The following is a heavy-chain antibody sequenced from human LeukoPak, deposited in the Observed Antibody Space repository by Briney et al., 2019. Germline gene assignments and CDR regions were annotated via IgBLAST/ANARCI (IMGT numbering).Heavy chain of an antibody. J-gene: IGHJ3*02. CDR1: GGSITTSSYY. CDR3: AREGLRAARRAFDI. CDR2: IYYTGGT. D-gene: IGHD6-6*01. V-gene: IGHV4-39*02. Sequence: SETLSLTCSVSGGSITTSSYYWGWIRQPPEKGLEWIGSIYYTGGTYYSPSLKSRVTISVDTSKNQFSLNLNSVTAADTAVCYCAREGLRAARRAFDIWGQGTMVTVSS.